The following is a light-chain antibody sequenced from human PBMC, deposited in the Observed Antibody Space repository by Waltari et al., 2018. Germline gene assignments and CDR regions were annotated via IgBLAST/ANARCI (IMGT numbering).Light chain of an antibody. CDR3: QQSYTTPLT. J-gene: IGKJ4*01. V-gene: IGKV1-39*01. CDR2: AAS. CDR1: QTIKIY. Sequence: DSQMNQSPSSLSASVGDRVTITCRASQTIKIYLNWYQQKPWQAPNLLIYAASTLQSGVPSRFSGGGSGTDFTLTISSLQPGDFATYYCQQSYTTPLTFGGGTKVEI.